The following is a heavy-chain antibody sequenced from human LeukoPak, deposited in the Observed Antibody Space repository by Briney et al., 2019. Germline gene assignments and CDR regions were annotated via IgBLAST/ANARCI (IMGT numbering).Heavy chain of an antibody. V-gene: IGHV4-59*01. CDR3: ARDYTMTHAFDT. CDR1: GGSMSDYY. Sequence: WETLSLTCTVSGGSMSDYYWSWIRQPPGKGLEWIGYIYSTGSTNYNPSLKSRVTISVDTSKNQFSLKLSSVTAADTALYYCARDYTMTHAFDTWGQGTLVTVSS. J-gene: IGHJ3*02. CDR2: IYSTGST. D-gene: IGHD3-22*01.